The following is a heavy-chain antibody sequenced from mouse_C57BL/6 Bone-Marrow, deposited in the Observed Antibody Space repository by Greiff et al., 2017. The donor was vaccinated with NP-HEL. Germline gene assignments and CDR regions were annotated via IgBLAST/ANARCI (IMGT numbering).Heavy chain of an antibody. V-gene: IGHV1-4*01. CDR3: AREGGLRSDV. D-gene: IGHD1-1*01. J-gene: IGHJ1*03. Sequence: QVQLQQSGAELARPGASVKMSCKASGYTFTSYTMHWVKQRPGQGLEWIGYINPSSGYTKYNQKFKDKATLTADKSSSTAYMQLSSLTSEDSAVYYCAREGGLRSDVWGTGTTVTVSS. CDR1: GYTFTSYT. CDR2: INPSSGYT.